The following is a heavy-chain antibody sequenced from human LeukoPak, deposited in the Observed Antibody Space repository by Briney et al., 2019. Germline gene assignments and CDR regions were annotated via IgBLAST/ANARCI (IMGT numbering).Heavy chain of an antibody. Sequence: GGSLRPSCTASGFSFSDYYMNCIRQAPGKGLEWIAYITSSGSTIYYADSVKGRFAISRDNAKNSLYLQLNDMTVEDTAVYYCARDSNDYGGIRDAFDIWGQGTMVTVSS. V-gene: IGHV3-11*01. CDR1: GFSFSDYY. CDR3: ARDSNDYGGIRDAFDI. D-gene: IGHD4-23*01. J-gene: IGHJ3*02. CDR2: ITSSGSTI.